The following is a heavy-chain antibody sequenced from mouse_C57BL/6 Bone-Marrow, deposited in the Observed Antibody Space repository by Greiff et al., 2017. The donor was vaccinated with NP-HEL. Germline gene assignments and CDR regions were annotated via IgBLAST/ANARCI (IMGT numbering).Heavy chain of an antibody. J-gene: IGHJ4*01. CDR1: GFSLSTFGMG. V-gene: IGHV8-8*01. D-gene: IGHD1-1*01. CDR2: TWWDDDK. CDR3: ARNAGSSPYYYAMDY. Sequence: QVTLKVSGPGILQPSQTLSLTCSFSGFSLSTFGMGVGWSRQPPGKGLEWLAHTWWDDDKYYNPALKSRLTISKDTSKNQVVLKIANVDTADTATYYCARNAGSSPYYYAMDYWGQGTSVTVSS.